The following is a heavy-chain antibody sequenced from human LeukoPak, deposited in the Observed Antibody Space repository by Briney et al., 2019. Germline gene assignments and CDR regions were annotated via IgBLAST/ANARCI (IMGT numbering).Heavy chain of an antibody. CDR1: GFTFSSYE. V-gene: IGHV3-48*03. D-gene: IGHD2-15*01. CDR2: ISSSGSTI. J-gene: IGHJ5*02. Sequence: GGSLRLSCAASGFTFSSYEMNWVRQGPGKGLEWVSYISSSGSTIYYADSVKGRFTISRDNAKNSLYLQMNSLRAEDTAVYYCARIPLCSGGSCYSVWFDPWAREPWSPSPQ. CDR3: ARIPLCSGGSCYSVWFDP.